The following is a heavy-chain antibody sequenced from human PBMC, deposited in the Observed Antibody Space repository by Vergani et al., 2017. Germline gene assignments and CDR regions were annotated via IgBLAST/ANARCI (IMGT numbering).Heavy chain of an antibody. CDR3: AKRELGSRFDY. J-gene: IGHJ4*02. D-gene: IGHD1-26*01. CDR1: GGSISSYY. V-gene: IGHV3-23*01. CDR2: ISGSGGST. Sequence: VQLQESGPGLVKPSQTLSLTCTVSGGSISSYYWSWIRQPPGKGLEWVSAISGSGGSTYYADSVKGRFTISRDNSKNTLYLQMNSLRAEDTAVYYCAKRELGSRFDYWGQGTLVTVSS.